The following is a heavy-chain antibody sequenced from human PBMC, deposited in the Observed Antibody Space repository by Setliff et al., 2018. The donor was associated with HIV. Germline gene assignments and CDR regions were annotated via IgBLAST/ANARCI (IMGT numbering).Heavy chain of an antibody. Sequence: SETLSLTCVVSGDSISRSRYYWGWIRQPPGKGLEWIGSFYYSGSTSYNPSLKSRVTISGDTSKNQVSLRLSSVTAADTAVYYCARSPEWGAGGIDYWGQGTLVTVSS. V-gene: IGHV4-39*01. J-gene: IGHJ4*02. D-gene: IGHD1-26*01. CDR3: ARSPEWGAGGIDY. CDR2: FYYSGST. CDR1: GDSISRSRYY.